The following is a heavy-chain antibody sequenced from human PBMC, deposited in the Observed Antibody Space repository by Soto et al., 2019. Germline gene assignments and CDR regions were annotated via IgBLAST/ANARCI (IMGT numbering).Heavy chain of an antibody. J-gene: IGHJ5*02. D-gene: IGHD3-9*01. CDR3: ARVTGA. CDR1: GGSISSGGYS. CDR2: IYHSGRT. V-gene: IGHV4-30-2*01. Sequence: QLQLQESGSGLVKRSQTLSLTCAVSGGSISSGGYSWSWNRQPPGKGLEWIGYIYHSGRTYYNPSVKSRITKSVDRAKNQSSVKLSSVTGADTAVYYCARVTGAWGQRTLVTVAS.